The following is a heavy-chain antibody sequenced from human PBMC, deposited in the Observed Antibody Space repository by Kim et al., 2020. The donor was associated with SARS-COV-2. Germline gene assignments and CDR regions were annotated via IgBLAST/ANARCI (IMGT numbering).Heavy chain of an antibody. CDR1: GFTFSSYV. CDR2: ISYEGSNK. J-gene: IGHJ1*01. Sequence: GGSLRLSCAASGFTFSSYVMHWVRQAPGKGLEWVAVISYEGSNKYYTDSVKGRFTVSRDNSKNTLYLQMNSLRAEDTAVYYCAKDEPDSGSWYRGYFQHWGHGTLVTVSS. CDR3: AKDEPDSGSWYRGYFQH. V-gene: IGHV3-30*18. D-gene: IGHD6-13*01.